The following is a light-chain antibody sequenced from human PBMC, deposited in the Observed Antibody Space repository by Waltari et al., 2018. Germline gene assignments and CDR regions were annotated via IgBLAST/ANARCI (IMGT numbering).Light chain of an antibody. CDR1: QSVSNY. CDR2: DAS. V-gene: IGKV3-11*01. CDR3: QQRSNWPLT. Sequence: CRASQSVSNYLGWYQQKPGQAPRLLIYDASNSATGIPARFSGSGSGTDFTLTINSLEPEDFAVYYCQQRSNWPLTFGGGTKVEIK. J-gene: IGKJ4*01.